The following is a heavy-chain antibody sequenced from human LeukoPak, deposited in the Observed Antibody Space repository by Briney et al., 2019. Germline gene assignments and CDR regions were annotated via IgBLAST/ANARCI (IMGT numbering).Heavy chain of an antibody. CDR3: ARGTSTDPGIDY. D-gene: IGHD3-10*01. CDR1: GFTFSYYW. V-gene: IGHV3-7*04. CDR2: IHQDGNEK. Sequence: GGSLRLSCAASGFTFSYYWMTWVRQAPGKGLEWVASIHQDGNEKYYVDSMKGRFTISRDNAKNSLYLQMNSLRAEDTAVYYCARGTSTDPGIDYWGQGTLVTVSS. J-gene: IGHJ4*02.